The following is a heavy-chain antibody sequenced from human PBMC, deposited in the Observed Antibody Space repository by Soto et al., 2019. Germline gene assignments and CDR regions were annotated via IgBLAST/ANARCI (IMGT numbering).Heavy chain of an antibody. J-gene: IGHJ3*02. CDR2: ISYSGNT. CDR1: GGSISSGGYY. Sequence: PSETLSLTCAVSGGSISSGGYYWSWICQHPGKGLEWIGYISYSGNTYYKPSLKTRLTISVDTSKNQFSLRLTSVTAADTGVYYCARDRRVPDAPDDAFDIWGQATMVTVS. V-gene: IGHV4-31*11. CDR3: ARDRRVPDAPDDAFDI. D-gene: IGHD2-8*01.